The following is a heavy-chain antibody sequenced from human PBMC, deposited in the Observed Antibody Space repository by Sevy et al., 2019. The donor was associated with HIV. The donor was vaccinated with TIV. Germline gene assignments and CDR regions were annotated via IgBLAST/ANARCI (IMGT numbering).Heavy chain of an antibody. V-gene: IGHV3-23*01. CDR3: PKNQGRIPNYFDS. D-gene: IGHD2-15*01. Sequence: GGSLRLSCAASGFAFSSYAMSWVRQAPGKGLEWVSGISASGGATFYTDSVKGRFTISRDNSNNTLYLHMNSLRVEDTAVYYCPKNQGRIPNYFDSWGQGTLVTVSS. CDR2: ISASGGAT. J-gene: IGHJ4*02. CDR1: GFAFSSYA.